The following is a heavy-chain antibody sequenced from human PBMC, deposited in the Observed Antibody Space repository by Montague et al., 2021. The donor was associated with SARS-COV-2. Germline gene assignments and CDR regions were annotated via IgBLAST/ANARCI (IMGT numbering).Heavy chain of an antibody. J-gene: IGHJ6*02. CDR2: IVKSGTT. CDR3: ARDLGGNDF. D-gene: IGHD1-26*01. CDR1: GGSISYGGYF. Sequence: TLSLTCTVSGGSISYGGYFWNWIRQHPGKGLEWIGYIVKSGTTQYNPSLKSRVSLSVDTSKNQFPLNLTSATAADTALYYCARDLGGNDFWGQGNTVIVSS. V-gene: IGHV4-31*03.